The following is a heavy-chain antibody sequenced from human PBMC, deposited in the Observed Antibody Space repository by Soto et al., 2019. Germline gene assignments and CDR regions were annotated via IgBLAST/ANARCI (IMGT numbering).Heavy chain of an antibody. CDR1: GGTFSSYA. D-gene: IGHD5-12*01. CDR2: IIPIFGTA. V-gene: IGHV1-69*13. CDR3: ANRVATTEGWDY. J-gene: IGHJ4*02. Sequence: SVKVSCKASGGTFSSYAISWVRQAPGQGLEWMGGIIPIFGTANYAQKFQGRVTITADESTSTAYMELSSLRSEDTAVYYCANRVATTEGWDYWGQGTLVTVSS.